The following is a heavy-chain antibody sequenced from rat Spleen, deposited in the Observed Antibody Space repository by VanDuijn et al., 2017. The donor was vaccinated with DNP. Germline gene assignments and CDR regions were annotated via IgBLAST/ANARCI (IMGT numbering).Heavy chain of an antibody. CDR1: GFTVSAFP. CDR3: ARHGEVPSRYAMDA. D-gene: IGHD1-11*01. Sequence: EVRLVESGGGLVQPGRSMKVSCAASGFTVSAFPMAWVRQTPTKGLDWVASISATGGSTYYRDSVKGRFTISRDNAKSTLYLQMNSLRSEETATYYCARHGEVPSRYAMDAWGQGTSVTVSS. J-gene: IGHJ4*01. CDR2: ISATGGST. V-gene: IGHV5-46*01.